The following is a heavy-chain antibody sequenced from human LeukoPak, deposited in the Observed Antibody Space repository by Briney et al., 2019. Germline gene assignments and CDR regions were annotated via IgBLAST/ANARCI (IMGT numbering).Heavy chain of an antibody. CDR3: VRDLGEDTAMIFFDF. D-gene: IGHD5-18*01. V-gene: IGHV1-18*01. CDR2: ISAYNGNT. J-gene: IGHJ4*02. Sequence: GASVKVSCKASGYTFTDFGISWVRQAPGQGLEWMAWISAYNGNTNYVQKFRDRVTMTTDTSTGTAYMELRSLKSDDTAVYYCVRDLGEDTAMIFFDFWGQGTLVTVSS. CDR1: GYTFTDFG.